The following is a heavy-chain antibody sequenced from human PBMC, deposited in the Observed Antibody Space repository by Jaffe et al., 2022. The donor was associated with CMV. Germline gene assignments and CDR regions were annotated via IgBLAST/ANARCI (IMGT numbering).Heavy chain of an antibody. V-gene: IGHV3-23*01. CDR1: GFTFSSYA. J-gene: IGHJ5*02. CDR3: AKDPPSLLAAAPGGWFDP. CDR2: ISGSGGST. D-gene: IGHD6-13*01. Sequence: EVQLLESGGGLVQPGGSLRLSCAASGFTFSSYAMSWVRQAPGKGLEWVSAISGSGGSTYYADSVKGRFTISRDNSKNTLYLQMNSLRAEDTAVYYCAKDPPSLLAAAPGGWFDPWGQGTLVTVSS.